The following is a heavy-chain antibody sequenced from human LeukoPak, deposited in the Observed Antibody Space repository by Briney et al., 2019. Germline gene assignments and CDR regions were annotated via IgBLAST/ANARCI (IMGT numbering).Heavy chain of an antibody. J-gene: IGHJ4*02. CDR1: GYSFSNYW. CDR3: ARLQSLATVAFFFDS. V-gene: IGHV5-51*01. D-gene: IGHD4-11*01. CDR2: IYPGDSDI. Sequence: GESLKISCQASGYSFSNYWIGWVRQLPDKGLKWMAIIYPGDSDIRYSPSFQGRVTISADKSINTAYLQWSSLKASDTAIYYCARLQSLATVAFFFDSWGQGTLVTVSS.